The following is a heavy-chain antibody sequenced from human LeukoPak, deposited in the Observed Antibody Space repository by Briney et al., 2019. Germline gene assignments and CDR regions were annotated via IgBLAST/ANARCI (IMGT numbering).Heavy chain of an antibody. J-gene: IGHJ3*02. Sequence: TGGSLRLSCAASGFTFSSYWMSWVRQAPGKGLEWVSAISGSGGSTYYADSVKGRFTISRDNSKNTLYLQMNSLRAEDTAVYYCAKGMVGYCSGGSCYPHAFDIWGQGTMVTVSS. CDR3: AKGMVGYCSGGSCYPHAFDI. V-gene: IGHV3-23*01. CDR2: ISGSGGST. CDR1: GFTFSSYW. D-gene: IGHD2-15*01.